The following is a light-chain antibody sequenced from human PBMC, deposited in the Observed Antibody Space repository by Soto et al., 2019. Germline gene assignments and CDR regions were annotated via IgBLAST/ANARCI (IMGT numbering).Light chain of an antibody. V-gene: IGKV3-20*01. J-gene: IGKJ5*01. CDR1: QSVASNY. CDR3: QQYAESPIT. CDR2: RAS. Sequence: EIVLTQSPGTLSLSPGEGATLSCRASQSVASNYLAWFQKKPGQPPRLLISRASSRVTGIPDKFSGSGSRTDFTLTISRLEPEDFAVYFFQQYAESPITFGQGTRLDIK.